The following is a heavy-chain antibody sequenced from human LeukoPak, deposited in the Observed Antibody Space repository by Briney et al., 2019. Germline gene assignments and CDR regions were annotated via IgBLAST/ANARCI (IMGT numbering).Heavy chain of an antibody. CDR3: ARVYYDILTETPDAFDI. D-gene: IGHD3-9*01. V-gene: IGHV1-18*01. CDR1: GYTFTSYG. Sequence: GASVKVSCKASGYTFTSYGISWVRQAPGQGLEWMGWISAYNGNTNYAQKLQGRVTMTTDTSTSTAYMELRSLRSDDTAVYYCARVYYDILTETPDAFDIWGQGTMVTVSS. CDR2: ISAYNGNT. J-gene: IGHJ3*02.